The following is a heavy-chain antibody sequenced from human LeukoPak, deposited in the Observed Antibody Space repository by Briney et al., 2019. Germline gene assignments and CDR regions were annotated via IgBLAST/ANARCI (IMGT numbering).Heavy chain of an antibody. V-gene: IGHV4-39*01. J-gene: IGHJ4*02. Sequence: SETLSLTCTVSGGSISSSSYFWGWIRQPPGKGLEWIGTIHSGGSTYYNPSLKSRVTISVDTSDNQFSLKLSSVTAADTAVYFCARYVVYGSGKYYFDYWGQGTLVTFSS. CDR1: GGSISSSSYF. D-gene: IGHD3-10*01. CDR2: IHSGGST. CDR3: ARYVVYGSGKYYFDY.